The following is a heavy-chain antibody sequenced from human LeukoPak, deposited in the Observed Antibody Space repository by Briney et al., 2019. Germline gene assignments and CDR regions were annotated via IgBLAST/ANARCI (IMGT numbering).Heavy chain of an antibody. J-gene: IGHJ4*02. V-gene: IGHV4-39*07. D-gene: IGHD3-10*01. CDR1: GDTISTSFYY. Sequence: SETLSLTCTVSGDTISTSFYYWDWIRQPPGKGLEWIGGIFYSGTTYYNPSLKSRVTMSVDTSKNQFSLKLSSVTAADTAVYYCARGNRNGSGSSGDYWGQGTLVTVSS. CDR2: IFYSGTT. CDR3: ARGNRNGSGSSGDY.